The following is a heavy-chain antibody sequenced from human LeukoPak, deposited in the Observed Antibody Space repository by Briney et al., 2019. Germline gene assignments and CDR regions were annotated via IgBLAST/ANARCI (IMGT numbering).Heavy chain of an antibody. D-gene: IGHD6-19*01. J-gene: IGHJ3*02. CDR2: ISSSSSYI. Sequence: PGGSLRLSCAASGFTFSSYSMNWVRQAPGKGLEWVSSISSSSSYIYYADSVKGRFTISRDNAKNSLYLQMNSLRAEDTAVYYCARDIGGAAVAGTCAFDIWGQGTMVTVSS. V-gene: IGHV3-21*01. CDR3: ARDIGGAAVAGTCAFDI. CDR1: GFTFSSYS.